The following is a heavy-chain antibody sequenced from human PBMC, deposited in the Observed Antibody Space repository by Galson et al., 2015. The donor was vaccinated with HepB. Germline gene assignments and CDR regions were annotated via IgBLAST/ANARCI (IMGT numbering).Heavy chain of an antibody. CDR2: IRYDESYK. CDR3: AKDRGYSGNYYFDY. Sequence: SLRLSCAASGFSIINYGMHWVRQAPGKGLEWVAFIRYDESYKYYQDSVKGRFTISRDNSKNTLYLQMSSLRAEDTAVYYCAKDRGYSGNYYFDYWGQGTLVTVSS. J-gene: IGHJ4*02. CDR1: GFSIINYG. D-gene: IGHD1-26*01. V-gene: IGHV3-30*02.